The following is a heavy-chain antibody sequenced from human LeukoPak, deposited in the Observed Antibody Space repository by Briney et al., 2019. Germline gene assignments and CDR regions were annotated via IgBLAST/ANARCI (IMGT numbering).Heavy chain of an antibody. Sequence: GGSLRLSCAASGFTFNSYSMNWVRQAPGKGLEWVSSISSSSSYLYYADSVKGRFTISRDNAKNSLYLQMNSLRAGDTAVYYCAGGHIVATISDAFDIWGQGTMVTVSS. J-gene: IGHJ3*02. D-gene: IGHD5-12*01. CDR2: ISSSSSYL. V-gene: IGHV3-21*01. CDR3: AGGHIVATISDAFDI. CDR1: GFTFNSYS.